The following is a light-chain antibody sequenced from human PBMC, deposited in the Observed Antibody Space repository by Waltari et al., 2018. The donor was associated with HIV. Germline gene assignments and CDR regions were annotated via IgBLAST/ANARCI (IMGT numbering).Light chain of an antibody. V-gene: IGKV1-39*01. Sequence: DIQMTQSPSSLSASVGDSVTITFRASQTVNNKLNWYQQKPGEAPKVVIYDASTLESGVPSRFRGGGSRTDFTLTITSLQLDDFATYFCQQSFSYPLTFGPGTKVDI. CDR2: DAS. CDR3: QQSFSYPLT. CDR1: QTVNNK. J-gene: IGKJ3*01.